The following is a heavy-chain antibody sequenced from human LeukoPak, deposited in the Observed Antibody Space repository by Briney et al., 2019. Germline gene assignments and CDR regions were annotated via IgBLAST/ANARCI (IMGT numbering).Heavy chain of an antibody. CDR3: ARGVGRFDP. V-gene: IGHV4-59*01. CDR2: IYYSGST. J-gene: IGHJ5*02. CDR1: GGSISSYY. Sequence: SETLSLTCTVSGGSISSYYWSWIRQPPGKGLEWIGYIYYSGSTNYNPSLKSRVTISVDTSKNQFSLKLSSVTAADTAVYHCARGVGRFDPWGQGTLVTVSS. D-gene: IGHD2-2*01.